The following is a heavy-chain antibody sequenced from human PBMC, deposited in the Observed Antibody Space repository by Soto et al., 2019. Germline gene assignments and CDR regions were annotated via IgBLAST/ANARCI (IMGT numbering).Heavy chain of an antibody. D-gene: IGHD2-8*01. CDR2: INHSGST. Sequence: SETLSLTCAVYGGSFSGYYWSWIRQPPGKGLEWIGEINHSGSTNYNPSLKSRVTISVDTSKNQFSLKLSSVTAADTAVYYCARGYCTNGVCYYLPRTFDYWGQGTLVTVSS. CDR3: ARGYCTNGVCYYLPRTFDY. J-gene: IGHJ4*02. V-gene: IGHV4-34*01. CDR1: GGSFSGYY.